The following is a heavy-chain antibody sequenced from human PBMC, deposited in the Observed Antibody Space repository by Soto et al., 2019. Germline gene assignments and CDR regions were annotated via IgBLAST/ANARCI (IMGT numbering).Heavy chain of an antibody. V-gene: IGHV6-1*01. CDR1: GDSVSSNSAA. CDR2: TYYWSKWYN. CDR3: ARDYDSSGTMGYYFDY. Sequence: SQTLSLTCAISGDSVSSNSAAWNWIRQSPSRGLEWLGRTYYWSKWYNDYAVSVKSRITINPDTSKNQFSLQLNSVTPEDTAVYYCARDYDSSGTMGYYFDYWGQGTLVTVSS. D-gene: IGHD3-22*01. J-gene: IGHJ4*02.